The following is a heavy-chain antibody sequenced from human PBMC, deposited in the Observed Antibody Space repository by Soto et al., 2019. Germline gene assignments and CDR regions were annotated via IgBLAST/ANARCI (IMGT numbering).Heavy chain of an antibody. CDR3: ARIGVVESRSLDY. CDR2: ISSSGSTR. D-gene: IGHD3-16*01. J-gene: IGHJ4*02. Sequence: DVQLVESGGGLVQTGGSLRLSCAVSGFTFSNYEMNWVRQAPGKGLEWVAYISSSGSTRFYADSVKGRFTISIDNAEKSLYLQMNTLRAEDTAVYYCARIGVVESRSLDYWGQGTLVTVTS. V-gene: IGHV3-48*03. CDR1: GFTFSNYE.